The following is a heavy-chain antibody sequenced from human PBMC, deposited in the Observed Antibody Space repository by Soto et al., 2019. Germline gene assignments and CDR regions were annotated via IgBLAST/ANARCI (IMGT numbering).Heavy chain of an antibody. CDR1: GYSFTNYW. D-gene: IGHD6-13*01. J-gene: IGHJ6*02. CDR3: TTAVAAAGDYYYYGMDV. CDR2: IYPGDSDT. V-gene: IGHV5-51*01. Sequence: GESLKISCKALGYSFTNYWIGWVRQMPGQGLEWMGIIYPGDSDTRYSPPFQGQITISRDDSKNTLYLQMNSLKTEDTAVYYCTTAVAAAGDYYYYGMDVWGQGTTVTVSS.